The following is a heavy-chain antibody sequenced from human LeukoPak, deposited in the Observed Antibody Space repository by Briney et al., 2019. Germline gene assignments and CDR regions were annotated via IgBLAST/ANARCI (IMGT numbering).Heavy chain of an antibody. CDR2: ISYDGSNK. V-gene: IGHV3-30*18. CDR1: GFTFSSYG. D-gene: IGHD3-9*01. CDR3: AKDLRYFDWLEYYFDY. Sequence: GGSLRLSCAASGFTFSSYGMHWVRQAPGKGLEWVAVISYDGSNKYYAASVKGRFTIFRDNSKNTLYLQMNSLRAEDTAVYYCAKDLRYFDWLEYYFDYWGQGTLVTVSS. J-gene: IGHJ4*02.